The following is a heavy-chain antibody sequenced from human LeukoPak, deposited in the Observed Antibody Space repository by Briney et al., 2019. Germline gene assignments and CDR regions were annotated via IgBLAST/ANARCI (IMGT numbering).Heavy chain of an antibody. Sequence: GSLRLSCAASGFTVSSNYMSWVRQAPGKGLEWVSVIYSGGSTYYADSVKGRFTISRHNSKNTLYLQMNSLRAEDTAVYYCARGLDSVTWGPFDIWGQGTVVTVSS. J-gene: IGHJ3*02. CDR1: GFTVSSNY. CDR2: IYSGGST. CDR3: ARGLDSVTWGPFDI. D-gene: IGHD2-2*03. V-gene: IGHV3-53*01.